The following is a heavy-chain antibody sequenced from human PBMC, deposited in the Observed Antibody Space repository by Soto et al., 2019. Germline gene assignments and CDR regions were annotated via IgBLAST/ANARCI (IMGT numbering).Heavy chain of an antibody. J-gene: IGHJ4*02. V-gene: IGHV4-59*01. Sequence: QVQLQESGPGLVKPSETLSLTCTVSGGSISSYYWSWIRQPPGKGLEWIGYIYYSGSTNYNPSLKSRVTISVDTSKNQFSLKLSSVTAADTAVYYCARDYNGSGSPPLGYWGQGTLVTVSS. CDR2: IYYSGST. CDR3: ARDYNGSGSPPLGY. CDR1: GGSISSYY. D-gene: IGHD3-10*01.